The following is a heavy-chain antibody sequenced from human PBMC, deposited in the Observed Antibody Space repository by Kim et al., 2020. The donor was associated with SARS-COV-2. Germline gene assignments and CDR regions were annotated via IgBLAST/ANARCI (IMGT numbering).Heavy chain of an antibody. CDR3: ARDRIAGDDSDAFDI. J-gene: IGHJ3*02. Sequence: SETLSLTCTVSGGSISSYYWSWIRQPPGKGLEWIGYIYYSGSTNYNPSLTSRVTISVETSKNQFSLKLSSVTAADTAVYYCARDRIAGDDSDAFDIWGQGTMVTVSS. CDR1: GGSISSYY. CDR2: IYYSGST. V-gene: IGHV4-59*01. D-gene: IGHD6-13*01.